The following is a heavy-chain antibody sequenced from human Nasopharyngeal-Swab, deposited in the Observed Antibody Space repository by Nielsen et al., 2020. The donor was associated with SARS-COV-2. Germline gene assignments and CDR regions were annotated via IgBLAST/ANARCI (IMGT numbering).Heavy chain of an antibody. J-gene: IGHJ3*02. D-gene: IGHD1/OR15-1a*01. Sequence: ASVKVSCQASGYTFPGNFMHWVRQAPGQALEWIGRINPNSGGTKFAQKFQGRVTLNRDTSISTAYMELSRLRSDDTAVYYCARDLSNTGDALDIWGQGTLVTVSS. CDR2: INPNSGGT. CDR3: ARDLSNTGDALDI. CDR1: GYTFPGNF. V-gene: IGHV1-2*06.